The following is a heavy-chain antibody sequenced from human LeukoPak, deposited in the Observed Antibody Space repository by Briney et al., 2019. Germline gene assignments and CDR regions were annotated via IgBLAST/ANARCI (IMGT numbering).Heavy chain of an antibody. J-gene: IGHJ5*02. CDR3: ARDNNGSGSYYT. CDR1: GGSISSYY. Sequence: SETLSLTCTVSGGSISSYYWSWIRQPAGKGLEWIGRIYTSGTTHYNPSLKSRVTMSVDTSKNQFSLKLSSVTAADTAVYYCARDNNGSGSYYTWGQGTLVTVSS. CDR2: IYTSGTT. D-gene: IGHD3-10*01. V-gene: IGHV4-4*07.